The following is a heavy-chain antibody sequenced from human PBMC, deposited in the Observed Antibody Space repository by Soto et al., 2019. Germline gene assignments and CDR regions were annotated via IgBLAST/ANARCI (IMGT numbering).Heavy chain of an antibody. CDR3: ARDHREGLEWPLYYFDY. D-gene: IGHD3-3*01. Sequence: CTVSGGSISTYYWNWVRQAPGQGLEWMGIINPSGGSTSYAQKFQGRVTMTRDTSTSTVYMELSSLRSEDTAVYYCARDHREGLEWPLYYFDYWGQGTLVTVSS. V-gene: IGHV1-46*01. J-gene: IGHJ4*02. CDR2: INPSGGST. CDR1: GGSISTYY.